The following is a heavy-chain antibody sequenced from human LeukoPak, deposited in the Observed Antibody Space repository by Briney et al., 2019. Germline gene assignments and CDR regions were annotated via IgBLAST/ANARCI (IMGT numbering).Heavy chain of an antibody. V-gene: IGHV3-30-3*01. J-gene: IGHJ4*02. CDR1: GFTFSYYA. CDR2: ISYDGSNK. Sequence: PGGALRLSCAASGFTFSYYAMHWVRQAPGKGLEWVAVISYDGSNKYYADSVKGQVTISRDNSKRTLYLQMDTLRAGDTAVYYCARQGDTGSWYFDYWGQGTLVTVSS. D-gene: IGHD2-21*02. CDR3: ARQGDTGSWYFDY.